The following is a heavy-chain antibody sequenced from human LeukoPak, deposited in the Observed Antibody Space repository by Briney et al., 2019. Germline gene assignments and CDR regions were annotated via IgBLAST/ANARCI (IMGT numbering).Heavy chain of an antibody. J-gene: IGHJ4*02. CDR3: ARQKPPYIVVVTAMDY. D-gene: IGHD2-21*02. V-gene: IGHV3-48*03. CDR2: ISSSGSTI. CDR1: GFTFSSYE. Sequence: GGSLRLSCAASGFTFSSYEMNWVRQAPGKGLEWVSYISSSGSTIYYADSVKGRFTISRDNAKNSLYLQMNSLRAEDTAVYYCARQKPPYIVVVTAMDYWGQGTLVTVSS.